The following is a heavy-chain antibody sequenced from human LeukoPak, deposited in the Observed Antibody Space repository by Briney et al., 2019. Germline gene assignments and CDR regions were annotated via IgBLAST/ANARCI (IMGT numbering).Heavy chain of an antibody. Sequence: GGSLRLSCAASGFTFDDYAMHWVRQAPGKGLEWVSGISWNSGSIGYADSVKGRFTISRDNAKNSLYLQMNSLRAEDTALYYCASLVCSGGSCYPYWGQGTLVTVSS. CDR2: ISWNSGSI. CDR3: ASLVCSGGSCYPY. J-gene: IGHJ4*02. CDR1: GFTFDDYA. D-gene: IGHD2-15*01. V-gene: IGHV3-9*01.